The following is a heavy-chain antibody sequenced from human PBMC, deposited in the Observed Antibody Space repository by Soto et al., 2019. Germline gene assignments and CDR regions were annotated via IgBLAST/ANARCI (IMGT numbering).Heavy chain of an antibody. J-gene: IGHJ4*02. CDR3: ARSRTIQLWLDY. CDR2: IYYSGST. V-gene: IGHV4-59*01. Sequence: KPSETLSLTCTVSGGSISSYYWSWIRQPPGKGLEWIGYIYYSGSTNYNPSLKSRVTISVDTSKNQFSLKLSSVTAADTAVYYCARSRTIQLWLDYWGQGTLVTVSS. D-gene: IGHD5-18*01. CDR1: GGSISSYY.